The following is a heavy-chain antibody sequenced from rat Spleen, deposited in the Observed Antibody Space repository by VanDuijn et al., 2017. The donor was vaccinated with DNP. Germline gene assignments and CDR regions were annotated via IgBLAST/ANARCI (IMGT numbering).Heavy chain of an antibody. D-gene: IGHD4-3*01. J-gene: IGHJ4*01. CDR2: MWYDGDT. CDR1: GFSLTSYG. V-gene: IGHV2-32*01. Sequence: QVQLKESGPGLVQPSQTLSLTCTVSGFSLTSYGVSWVRQPSGKGPEWMGVMWYDGDTAYNSALKSRLSISRDTSKSQVFLKLSSLQTEDTATYYCARDLIIRDTTSAMDVWGQGTSVTVSS. CDR3: ARDLIIRDTTSAMDV.